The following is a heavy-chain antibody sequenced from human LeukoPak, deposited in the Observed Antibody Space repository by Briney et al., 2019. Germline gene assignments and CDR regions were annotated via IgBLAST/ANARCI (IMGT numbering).Heavy chain of an antibody. Sequence: AGGSLRLSFATSGFTVSSNYMSWVRQAPGKGLEWVSVIYSGGSTYYADSVKGRFTISRDNSKNTLYLQMNSLRAEDTAVYYCARAGQQLDYWGQGTLVTVSS. D-gene: IGHD6-13*01. CDR1: GFTVSSNY. J-gene: IGHJ4*02. CDR3: ARAGQQLDY. CDR2: IYSGGST. V-gene: IGHV3-66*01.